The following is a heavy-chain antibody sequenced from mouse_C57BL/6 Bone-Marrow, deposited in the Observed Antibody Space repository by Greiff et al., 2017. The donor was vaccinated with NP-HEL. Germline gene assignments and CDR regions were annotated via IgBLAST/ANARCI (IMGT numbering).Heavy chain of an antibody. V-gene: IGHV1-61*01. CDR2: IYPSDSET. CDR1: GYTFTSYW. D-gene: IGHD2-12*01. Sequence: QVQLQQPGAELVRPGSSVKLSCKASGYTFTSYWMDWVKQRPGQGLEWIGNIYPSDSETHYNQKFKDKATLTVDKSSSTAYMQLSSLKSEDSAVYYCARYSRGYFDYWGQGTTLTVSS. CDR3: ARYSRGYFDY. J-gene: IGHJ2*01.